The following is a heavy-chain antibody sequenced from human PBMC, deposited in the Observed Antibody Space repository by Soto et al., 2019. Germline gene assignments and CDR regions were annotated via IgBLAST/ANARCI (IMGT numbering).Heavy chain of an antibody. CDR2: IYYSGST. CDR3: ARVGYCISTSCRKTTNWFDP. V-gene: IGHV4-61*01. Sequence: QVQLQESGPGLVKPSETLSLTCTVSGGSVSSGSYYWSWIRQPPGKGLEWIGYIYYSGSTNYNPSLKSRVTISVDTSKNQFSLKRSSVTAADTAVYYCARVGYCISTSCRKTTNWFDPWGQGTLVTVSS. D-gene: IGHD2-2*01. J-gene: IGHJ5*02. CDR1: GGSVSSGSYY.